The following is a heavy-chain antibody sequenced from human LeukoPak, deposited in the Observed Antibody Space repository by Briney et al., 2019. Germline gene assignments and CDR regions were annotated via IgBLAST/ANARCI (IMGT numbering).Heavy chain of an antibody. D-gene: IGHD5-24*01. Sequence: PGGSLRLSCAASGFTFSSYSMNWVRQAPGKGLEWISYITDSSSTIYYADSVKGRFTISRDNAKNSLYLQMNSLRPEDTAVYYCAGRGDGNLYYFDHWGQGTLVTASS. J-gene: IGHJ4*02. CDR1: GFTFSSYS. CDR3: AGRGDGNLYYFDH. CDR2: ITDSSSTI. V-gene: IGHV3-48*04.